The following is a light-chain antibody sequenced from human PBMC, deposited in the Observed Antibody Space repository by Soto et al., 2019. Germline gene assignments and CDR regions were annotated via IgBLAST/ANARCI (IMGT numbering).Light chain of an antibody. CDR2: GAS. CDR1: QGIAST. V-gene: IGKV3-15*01. J-gene: IGKJ4*01. Sequence: VMTQSPATLSASPGERVTLSCRASQGIASTLAWYQKKPGQPPRLLIYGASTRATGIPASFSGSESGTEFTLTISSLQSEDFAVYYCQQYNNWPLTFGGGTKVEIK. CDR3: QQYNNWPLT.